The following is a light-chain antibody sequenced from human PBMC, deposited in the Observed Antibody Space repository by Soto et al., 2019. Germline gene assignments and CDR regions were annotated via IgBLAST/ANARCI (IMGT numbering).Light chain of an antibody. CDR1: QSISSY. CDR2: AAS. Sequence: DIQMTQSPSSLSTSVGDRVTITCRASQSISSYLNWYQQKPGKAPKLLIYAASSLQSGVPSRFSGSGSGTDFTLSISSPQPEDFATYYCQQSYNTPTFGGGTKVEIK. J-gene: IGKJ4*01. V-gene: IGKV1-39*01. CDR3: QQSYNTPT.